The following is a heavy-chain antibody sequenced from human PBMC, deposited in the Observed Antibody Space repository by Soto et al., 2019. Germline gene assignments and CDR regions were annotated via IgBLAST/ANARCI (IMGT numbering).Heavy chain of an antibody. CDR1: GFTLTTYT. Sequence: PGGSLRLSCDASGFTLTTYTMNWVRQASGKGLEWVSSITSSSGHIYYADSVKGRFTISRDNARNSLYLQMNSLRAEDTAVYYCVRERGLSSFYGMDVWGQGTTVTVSS. D-gene: IGHD3-10*01. V-gene: IGHV3-21*01. J-gene: IGHJ6*02. CDR3: VRERGLSSFYGMDV. CDR2: ITSSSGHI.